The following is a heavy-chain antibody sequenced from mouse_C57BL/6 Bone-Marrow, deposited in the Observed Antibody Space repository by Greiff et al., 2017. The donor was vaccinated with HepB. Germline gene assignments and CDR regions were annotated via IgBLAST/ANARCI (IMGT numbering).Heavy chain of an antibody. V-gene: IGHV5-17*01. D-gene: IGHD2-1*01. CDR1: GFTFSDYE. CDR2: ISSGSSTI. Sequence: EVQLQQSGGGLVKPGGSLKLSCAASGFTFSDYEMHWVRQAPEKGLEWVAYISSGSSTIYYAYTVKGRFTISRDNAKNTLFLQRTRLRSEDTAMYYCANLLGFDYWGQGTTLTVSS. CDR3: ANLLGFDY. J-gene: IGHJ2*01.